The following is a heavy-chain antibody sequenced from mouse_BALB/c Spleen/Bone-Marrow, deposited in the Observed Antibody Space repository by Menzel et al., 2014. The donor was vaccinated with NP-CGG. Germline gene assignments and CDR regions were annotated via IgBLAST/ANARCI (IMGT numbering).Heavy chain of an antibody. D-gene: IGHD2-1*01. CDR1: GYTFTSYY. J-gene: IGHJ3*01. Sequence: QVQLQQSGAELVKPGASAKLSCKASGYTFTSYYIYWVKQRPGQGLEWIGEINPSNGGTNFNEKFKSKATLTVDKSSSTAYMQLSSLTSEDSAVYYCTRSNGNWFAYWGQGTLVTVSA. CDR2: INPSNGGT. CDR3: TRSNGNWFAY. V-gene: IGHV1S81*02.